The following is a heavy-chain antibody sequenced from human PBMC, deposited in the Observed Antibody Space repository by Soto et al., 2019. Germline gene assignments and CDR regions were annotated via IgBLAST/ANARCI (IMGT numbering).Heavy chain of an antibody. CDR1: GLTFSSYG. J-gene: IGHJ5*02. CDR2: ISYDGSNK. Sequence: PGGSLRLSWAASGLTFSSYGMHWVRQAPGKGLEWVAVISYDGSNKYYADSVKGRFTISRDNSKNTLYLQMNSLRAEDTAVYYCAKGLYCSSTSCVPNWFDPWGQGTLVTVSS. CDR3: AKGLYCSSTSCVPNWFDP. D-gene: IGHD2-2*01. V-gene: IGHV3-30*18.